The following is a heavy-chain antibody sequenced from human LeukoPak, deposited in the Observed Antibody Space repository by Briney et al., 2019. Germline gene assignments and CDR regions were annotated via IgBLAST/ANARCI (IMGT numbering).Heavy chain of an antibody. CDR1: GGSFSGYY. CDR2: INHSGST. V-gene: IGHV4-34*01. Sequence: SETLSLTCAVYGGSFSGYYWSWIRQPPGKGLEWIGEINHSGSTNYNPSLKSRVTISVDTSKNQFSLKLSSVTAADTALYYCARVYWSQPAKYYFDYLGQGTLVTVSS. CDR3: ARVYWSQPAKYYFDY. D-gene: IGHD2-8*02. J-gene: IGHJ4*02.